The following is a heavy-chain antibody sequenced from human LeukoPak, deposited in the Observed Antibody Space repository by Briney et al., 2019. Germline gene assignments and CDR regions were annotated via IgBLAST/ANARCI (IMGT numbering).Heavy chain of an antibody. CDR2: FCTSSGTI. Sequence: GGSLRLSCAASGFTFSSYSMNWVRQAPGKGLEWISYFCTSSGTISYADSVKRRFTISRDNAKNSLYLQRNSLRAEDTAVYYCARDSMYAFDIWGQGTMVTVSS. CDR1: GFTFSSYS. D-gene: IGHD2-2*01. J-gene: IGHJ3*02. CDR3: ARDSMYAFDI. V-gene: IGHV3-48*01.